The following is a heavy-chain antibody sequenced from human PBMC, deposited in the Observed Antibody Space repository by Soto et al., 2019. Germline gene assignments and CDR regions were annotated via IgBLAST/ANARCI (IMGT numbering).Heavy chain of an antibody. Sequence: SVKVSCKASGYTFTSYGISWVRQAPGQGLEWMGWISAYNGNTNYAQKLQGKVTMTTDTSTSTAYMELRSLRSDDTAVYYCASKSYDILTGYPYWGQGTLVTVSS. D-gene: IGHD3-9*01. CDR3: ASKSYDILTGYPY. CDR2: ISAYNGNT. CDR1: GYTFTSYG. J-gene: IGHJ4*02. V-gene: IGHV1-18*04.